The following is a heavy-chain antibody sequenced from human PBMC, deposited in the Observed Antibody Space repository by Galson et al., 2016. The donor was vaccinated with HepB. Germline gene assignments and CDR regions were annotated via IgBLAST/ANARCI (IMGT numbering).Heavy chain of an antibody. CDR2: IYTSGST. CDR1: GDSISNVYY. CDR3: AGGRCDTPSCYGVPHEYNLFDS. Sequence: EPLSLTCTVSGDSISNVYYWSWIRQPAGKGLEWIGRIYTSGSTNYNPSLRSRVTISVDTSMNQFSLELSSVTAADTAVVYCAGGRCDTPSCYGVPHEYNLFDSWGQGTLVTVSS. D-gene: IGHD2-2*01. V-gene: IGHV4-4*07. J-gene: IGHJ5*01.